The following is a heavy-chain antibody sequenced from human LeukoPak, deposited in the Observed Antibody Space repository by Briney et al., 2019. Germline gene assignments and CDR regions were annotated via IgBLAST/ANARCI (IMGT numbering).Heavy chain of an antibody. J-gene: IGHJ4*02. D-gene: IGHD1-1*01. Sequence: SETLSLTCAVYGGSFSGYYWSWIRQPPGKGLEWIGEINHSGGTNYNPSLKSRVTISVDTSKNQFSLKLSSVTAADTAVYYCARGLDSGTYYFDYWGQGTLVTVSS. V-gene: IGHV4-34*01. CDR2: INHSGGT. CDR3: ARGLDSGTYYFDY. CDR1: GGSFSGYY.